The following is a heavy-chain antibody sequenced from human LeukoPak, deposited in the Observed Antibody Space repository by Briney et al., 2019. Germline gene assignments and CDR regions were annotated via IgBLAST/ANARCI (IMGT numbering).Heavy chain of an antibody. CDR2: IYTGGNT. CDR1: GFTVDSNY. V-gene: IGHV3-53*05. CDR3: AREGSGHGAFDI. D-gene: IGHD3-3*01. J-gene: IGHJ3*02. Sequence: GGSLRLSCAASGFTVDSNYLSWVRQAPGKGLEWVSTIYTGGNTYYAASVKGRLTISRDNSKNTLYLQMNSLRAEDTAVYYCAREGSGHGAFDIWGQGTMVTVSS.